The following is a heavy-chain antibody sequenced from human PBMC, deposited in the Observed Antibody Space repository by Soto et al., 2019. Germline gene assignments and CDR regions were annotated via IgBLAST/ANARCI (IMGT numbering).Heavy chain of an antibody. CDR1: GFTFSSYA. V-gene: IGHV3-23*01. J-gene: IGHJ5*02. CDR3: AKDQVVAEPLNWFDP. CDR2: ISGSGGST. Sequence: GGSLRLSCSASGFTFSSYAMSWVRQAPGKGLEWVSAISGSGGSTYYADSVKGRFTISRDNSKNTLYLQMNSLRAEDTAVYYCAKDQVVAEPLNWFDPWGQGTLVTVSS. D-gene: IGHD3-22*01.